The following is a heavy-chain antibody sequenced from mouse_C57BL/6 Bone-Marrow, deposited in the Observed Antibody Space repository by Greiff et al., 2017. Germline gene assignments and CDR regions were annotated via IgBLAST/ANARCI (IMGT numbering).Heavy chain of an antibody. CDR2: ISNGGGST. J-gene: IGHJ3*01. CDR1: GFTFSDYY. D-gene: IGHD1-1*01. V-gene: IGHV5-12*01. Sequence: EVQVVESGGGLVQPGGSLKLSCAASGFTFSDYYMYWVRQTPEKRLEWVAYISNGGGSTYYPDTVKGRFTISRDNAKNTLYLQMSRLKSEDTSMYYCARHFPFITTVVATPFAYWGQVTLVTVSA. CDR3: ARHFPFITTVVATPFAY.